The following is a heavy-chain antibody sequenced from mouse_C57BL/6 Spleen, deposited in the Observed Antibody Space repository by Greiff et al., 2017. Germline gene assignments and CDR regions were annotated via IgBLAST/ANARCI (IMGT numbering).Heavy chain of an antibody. V-gene: IGHV1-62-2*01. CDR1: GYTFTEYT. J-gene: IGHJ1*03. Sequence: QVQLQQSGAELVKPGASVKLSCKASGYTFTEYTIHWVKQRSGQGLEWIGWFYPGSGSIKYNEKFKDKATLTADKSSSTVYMELSRLTSEDSAVYFCARHEEENYEYSYWYFDVWGTGTTVTVSS. CDR3: ARHEEENYEYSYWYFDV. D-gene: IGHD2-4*01. CDR2: FYPGSGSI.